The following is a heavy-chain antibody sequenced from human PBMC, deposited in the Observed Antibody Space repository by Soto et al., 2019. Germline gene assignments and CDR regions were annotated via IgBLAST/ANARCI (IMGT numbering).Heavy chain of an antibody. J-gene: IGHJ4*02. Sequence: PSETLSLTCTVSGVSISSGGYCWSWIRQHPGKGLEWIGYIYYSGSTYYNPSLKSRVTISVDTSKNQFSLKLSSVTAADTAVYYCARVVVVAATWDYFDYWGQGTLVTVSS. CDR3: ARVVVVAATWDYFDY. V-gene: IGHV4-31*03. CDR2: IYYSGST. D-gene: IGHD2-15*01. CDR1: GVSISSGGYC.